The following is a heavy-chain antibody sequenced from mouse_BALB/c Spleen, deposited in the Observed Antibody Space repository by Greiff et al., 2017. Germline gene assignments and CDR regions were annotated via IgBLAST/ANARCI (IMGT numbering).Heavy chain of an antibody. J-gene: IGHJ3*01. D-gene: IGHD1-1*01. Sequence: VHVKQSGAELVKPGASVKLSCTASGFNFTDTYMHWVKQRPEQGLEWIGRIDPANGNTNYDPKFQGKATITADTSSNTAYLQLSSLTSEDTAVYYCARTITTEEAWFAYWGQGTLVTVSA. CDR1: GFNFTDTY. CDR3: ARTITTEEAWFAY. V-gene: IGHV14-3*02. CDR2: IDPANGNT.